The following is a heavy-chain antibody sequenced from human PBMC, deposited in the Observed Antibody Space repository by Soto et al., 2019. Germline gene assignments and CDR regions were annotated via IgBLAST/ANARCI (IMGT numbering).Heavy chain of an antibody. CDR1: GYSVGTYY. V-gene: IGHV4-59*02. Sequence: QVQLQESGPGLVKPSETLSLTCTVSGYSVGTYYWTWIRQPPGKGLEWIGYISYTGSTNYNTSLKSRVTMSKDTSKNQFSLRLNSVTAADTAVYFCAKGWGAATDMWGQGTLVTVSS. J-gene: IGHJ4*02. CDR3: AKGWGAATDM. CDR2: ISYTGST. D-gene: IGHD2-15*01.